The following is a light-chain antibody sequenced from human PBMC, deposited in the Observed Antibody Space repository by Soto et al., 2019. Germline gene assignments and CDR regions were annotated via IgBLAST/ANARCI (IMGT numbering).Light chain of an antibody. J-gene: IGLJ2*01. CDR1: SSDVGGYNF. CDR2: EVT. Sequence: ALTQPPSASGSPGQSVTISCTGTSSDVGGYNFVSWYQQHPGKAPKLMIYEVTKRPSGVPDRFSGSKSGNTASLTVSGLQAEDEADYYCSSYARNRDVLFGGGTKLTVL. V-gene: IGLV2-8*01. CDR3: SSYARNRDVL.